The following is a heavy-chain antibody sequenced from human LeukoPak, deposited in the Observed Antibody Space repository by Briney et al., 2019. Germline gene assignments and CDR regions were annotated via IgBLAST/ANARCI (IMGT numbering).Heavy chain of an antibody. CDR2: IYTSGST. Sequence: PSETLSLTCTVSGGSISSGSYYWSWSRQPAGKGLEWIGRIYTSGSTNYNPSLKSRVTISVDTSKNQFSLKLSSVTAADTAVYYCARQGVYGSSWYYYYMDVWGKGTTVTVSS. CDR1: GGSISSGSYY. CDR3: ARQGVYGSSWYYYYMDV. J-gene: IGHJ6*03. D-gene: IGHD6-13*01. V-gene: IGHV4-61*02.